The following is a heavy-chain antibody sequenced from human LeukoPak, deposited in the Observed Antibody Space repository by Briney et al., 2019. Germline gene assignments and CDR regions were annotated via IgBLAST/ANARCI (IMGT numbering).Heavy chain of an antibody. CDR2: ISYDGSNK. CDR1: GLTFSSYA. V-gene: IGHV3-30*14. J-gene: IGHJ4*02. Sequence: PGGSLRLSCAASGLTFSSYAMHWVRQAPGKGLEWVAVISYDGSNKYYADSVKGRFTISRDNSKNTLYLQMNSLRVEDTAVYYCARGGIGDFYDSWSGYYRGEYYFDYWGQGTLVTVSS. CDR3: ARGGIGDFYDSWSGYYRGEYYFDY. D-gene: IGHD3-3*01.